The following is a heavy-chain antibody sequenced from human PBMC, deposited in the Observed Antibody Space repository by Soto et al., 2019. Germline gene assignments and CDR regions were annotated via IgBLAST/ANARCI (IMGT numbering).Heavy chain of an antibody. CDR2: NSYDGSNK. D-gene: IGHD6-13*01. V-gene: IGHV3-30*18. CDR3: AKDQGSNWYEIDY. Sequence: GGSLRLSCAASGFSFSSFGMHWVRQAPGKGLEWVAFNSYDGSNKYYADSVKGRFTISRDSSENTLYLQMNSLRAEDTAVYYCAKDQGSNWYEIDYWGQGNLVTISS. J-gene: IGHJ4*02. CDR1: GFSFSSFG.